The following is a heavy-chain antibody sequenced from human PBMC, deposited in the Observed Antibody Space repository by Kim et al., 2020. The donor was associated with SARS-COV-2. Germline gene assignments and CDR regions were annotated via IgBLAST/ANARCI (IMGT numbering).Heavy chain of an antibody. CDR1: GFTFSSYS. CDR2: ISSSSSYI. Sequence: GGSLRLSCAASGFTFSSYSMNWVRQAPGKGLEWVSSISSSSSYIYYADSVKGRFTISRDNAKNSLYLQMNSLRAEDTAVYYCARARGRGDYYYGMDVWGQGTTGTVSS. J-gene: IGHJ6*02. V-gene: IGHV3-21*01. D-gene: IGHD2-15*01. CDR3: ARARGRGDYYYGMDV.